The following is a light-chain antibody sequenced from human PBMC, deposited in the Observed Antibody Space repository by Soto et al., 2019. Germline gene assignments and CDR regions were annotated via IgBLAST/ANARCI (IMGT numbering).Light chain of an antibody. J-gene: IGKJ1*01. CDR1: QGISSY. Sequence: AIRMTQSPSSLSASTGDRVTITCRASQGISSYLAWYQQKPGKAPKLLIYAASTLQGGVPSRFSGSGSGTDFTLTISCLQSEDFATYYCQQYYSYPRTFGQGTKVGIK. V-gene: IGKV1-8*01. CDR3: QQYYSYPRT. CDR2: AAS.